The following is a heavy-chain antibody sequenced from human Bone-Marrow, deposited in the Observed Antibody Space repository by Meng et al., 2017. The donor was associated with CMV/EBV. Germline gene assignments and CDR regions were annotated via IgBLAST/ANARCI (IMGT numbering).Heavy chain of an antibody. CDR2: INPSSGST. V-gene: IGHV1-46*01. Sequence: ASVKVSCKASGYTFTSYAMHWVRQAPGQGLEWMGAINPSSGSTSYAQNFQGRVSMTRDTSTNTVYMELSSLRSEDTAMYYCARNAEANTNYQSPDYWGQGTLVTVSS. CDR1: GYTFTSYA. CDR3: ARNAEANTNYQSPDY. D-gene: IGHD2-2*01. J-gene: IGHJ4*02.